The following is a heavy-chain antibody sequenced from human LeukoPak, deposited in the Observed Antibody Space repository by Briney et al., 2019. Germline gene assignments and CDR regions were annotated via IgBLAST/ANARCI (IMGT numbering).Heavy chain of an antibody. J-gene: IGHJ5*02. CDR1: GGSIINHH. D-gene: IGHD6-19*01. CDR2: IYSSGSA. V-gene: IGHV4-4*07. CDR3: ARDVRYASGWSTPES. Sequence: PSETLSLTCTVSGGSIINHHWSWIRQPAGKGLEWIGRIYSSGSANYSPSLKSRVSMSIDTSNNHFSLNLTSVTAADTALYFCARDVRYASGWSTPESWGQGTLVTVSS.